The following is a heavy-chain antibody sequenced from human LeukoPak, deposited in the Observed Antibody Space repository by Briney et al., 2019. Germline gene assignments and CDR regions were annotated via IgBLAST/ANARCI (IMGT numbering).Heavy chain of an antibody. Sequence: GGSLRLSCAASGFTLGSPWMHWVRQAPGKGLVWVSRINSDGSATAYADSVKGRFTISRDNAENTLYLQMNSLRAEDTAVYYCARTRGWFSLPSYYYGMDVWGQGTRVPVPS. J-gene: IGHJ6*02. CDR2: INSDGSAT. D-gene: IGHD2-15*01. CDR1: GFTLGSPW. V-gene: IGHV3-74*01. CDR3: ARTRGWFSLPSYYYGMDV.